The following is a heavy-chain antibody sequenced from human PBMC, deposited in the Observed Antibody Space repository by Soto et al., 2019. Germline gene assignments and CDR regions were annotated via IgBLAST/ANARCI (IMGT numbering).Heavy chain of an antibody. CDR3: ARDRTSMVRGRTQNWFDP. Sequence: PSETLSLTCTVSGGSISSGGYYWSWIRQHPGKGLEWIGYIYYSGSTYYNPSLKSRVTISVDTSKNQFSLKLSSVTAADTAVYYCARDRTSMVRGRTQNWFDPWGQGTLVTVSS. CDR1: GGSISSGGYY. V-gene: IGHV4-31*03. J-gene: IGHJ5*02. D-gene: IGHD3-10*01. CDR2: IYYSGST.